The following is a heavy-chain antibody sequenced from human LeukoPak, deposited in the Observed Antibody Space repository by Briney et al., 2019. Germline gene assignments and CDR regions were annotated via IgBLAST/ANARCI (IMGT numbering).Heavy chain of an antibody. J-gene: IGHJ4*02. Sequence: SETLSLTCTVSGGSISSYYWSWIRQPPGKGLEWIGYIYYSGSTNYNPPLKSRVTISVDTSKNQFSLKLSSVTAADTAVYYCARVGFTDYYDSSGWFDYWGQGTLVTVSS. CDR1: GGSISSYY. CDR2: IYYSGST. V-gene: IGHV4-59*01. D-gene: IGHD3-22*01. CDR3: ARVGFTDYYDSSGWFDY.